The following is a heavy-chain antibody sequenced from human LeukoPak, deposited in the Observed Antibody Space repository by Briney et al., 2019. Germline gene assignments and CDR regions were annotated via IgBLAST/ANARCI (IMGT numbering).Heavy chain of an antibody. Sequence: GGSLRLSCAASGFTFSSYAMHWVRQAPGKGLEWVAVISYDGSNKYYADSVKGRFTISRDNSKNTLYPQMNSLRAEDTAVYYCAREGERIAAAGDFDYWGQGTLVTVSS. CDR2: ISYDGSNK. V-gene: IGHV3-30*04. J-gene: IGHJ4*02. CDR1: GFTFSSYA. CDR3: AREGERIAAAGDFDY. D-gene: IGHD6-13*01.